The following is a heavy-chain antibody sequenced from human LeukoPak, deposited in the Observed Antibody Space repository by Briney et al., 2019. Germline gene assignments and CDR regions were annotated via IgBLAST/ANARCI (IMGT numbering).Heavy chain of an antibody. CDR1: GGTFSSYA. CDR2: IIPIFGTA. CDR3: ARGPPYDFWSGSPPYYFDY. D-gene: IGHD3-3*01. J-gene: IGHJ4*02. Sequence: SVKVSCKASGGTFSSYAISWVRQAPGQGLEWMGGIIPIFGTANYAQKFQGRVTITADESTSTAYMELSSLRSEDTAVYYCARGPPYDFWSGSPPYYFDYWGQGTLVTVSS. V-gene: IGHV1-69*01.